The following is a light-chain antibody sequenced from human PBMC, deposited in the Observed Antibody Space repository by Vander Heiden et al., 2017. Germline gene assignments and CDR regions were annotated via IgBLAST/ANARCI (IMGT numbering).Light chain of an antibody. CDR3: QQYYSYPRT. CDR2: AAS. Sequence: AIRLTQSPSSLSASTGDRVTITCRASQGISSYLAWYQQKPGQAPKLLIYAASTLESGVPARFSGSGSGTDFTLTISCLQSEDFATYYCQQYYSYPRTFGRGTKVEIK. CDR1: QGISSY. J-gene: IGKJ4*01. V-gene: IGKV1-8*01.